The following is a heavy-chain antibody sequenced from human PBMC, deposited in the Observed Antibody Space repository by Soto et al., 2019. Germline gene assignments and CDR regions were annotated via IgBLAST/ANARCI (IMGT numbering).Heavy chain of an antibody. CDR1: GFTFSSYE. V-gene: IGHV3-48*03. CDR2: ISSSGSTI. CDR3: ARDQLHYDPNHPYYFDF. D-gene: IGHD3-22*01. J-gene: IGHJ4*01. Sequence: GGSLRLSCAASGFTFSSYEMNWVRQAPGKGLEWVSYISSSGSTIYYADSVKGRFTISRDNAKNSLYLQMNSLRAEDTAVYYCARDQLHYDPNHPYYFDFWGQGTLVTVSS.